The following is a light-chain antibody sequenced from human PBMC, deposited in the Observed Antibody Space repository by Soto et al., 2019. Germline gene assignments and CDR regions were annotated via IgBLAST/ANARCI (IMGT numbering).Light chain of an antibody. J-gene: IGLJ1*01. CDR2: SNN. CDR1: SANIGNNF. V-gene: IGLV1-47*02. Sequence: QLVLTQPPSASGTPGQRVTISCSGRSANIGNNFVCWYQQLPGTAPKLLIYSNNQRPSGVPDRFSGSKSGTSASLAISGLRSEDEGDYYCVSWDDSLSGLVFGTGTKVTVL. CDR3: VSWDDSLSGLV.